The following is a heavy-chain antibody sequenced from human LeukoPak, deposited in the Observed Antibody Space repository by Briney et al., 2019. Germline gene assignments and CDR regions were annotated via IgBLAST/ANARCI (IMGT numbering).Heavy chain of an antibody. CDR3: ARGGSVVAAIDAFDI. V-gene: IGHV3-48*01. J-gene: IGHJ3*02. Sequence: GGSLRLSCAASGFTFSSYSMNWVRQAPGKGLEWVSYISSSSSTIYYADSMKGRFTISRDHGKNSLYLRMNSVRAEDTAVYYCARGGSVVAAIDAFDIWGQGTMVTVSS. CDR2: ISSSSSTI. D-gene: IGHD2-15*01. CDR1: GFTFSSYS.